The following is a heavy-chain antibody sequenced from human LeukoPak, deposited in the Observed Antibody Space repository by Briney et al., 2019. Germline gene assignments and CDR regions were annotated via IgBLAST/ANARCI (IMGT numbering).Heavy chain of an antibody. CDR3: AKTSSSSDREY. CDR2: IKQDGSEK. J-gene: IGHJ4*02. CDR1: GFTFSSYW. Sequence: GGPLRLSCAAPGFTFSSYWMTWVRQAPGKGLEGVANIKQDGSEKYYVDSVKCRFTISRDNAKNSLYLQMNSLRAEDTAVYYCAKTSSSSDREYWGQGTLVTVSS. V-gene: IGHV3-7*01. D-gene: IGHD6-6*01.